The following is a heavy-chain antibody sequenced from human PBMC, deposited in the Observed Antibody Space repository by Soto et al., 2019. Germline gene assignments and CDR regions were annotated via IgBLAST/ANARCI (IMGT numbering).Heavy chain of an antibody. Sequence: ASVKVSCKASGYSFTKYHMHWVRQAPGQGLEWMGWINPGSGVTNQAQKFQGRVTMTRDTSITTTYMELNSLTSDDTAVYYCARVAGHKNARFDTWGQGTLVTVSS. D-gene: IGHD1-1*01. J-gene: IGHJ4*02. CDR3: ARVAGHKNARFDT. CDR1: GYSFTKYH. CDR2: INPGSGVT. V-gene: IGHV1-2*02.